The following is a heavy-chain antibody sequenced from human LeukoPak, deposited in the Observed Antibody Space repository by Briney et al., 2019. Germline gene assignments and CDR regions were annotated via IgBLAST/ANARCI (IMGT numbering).Heavy chain of an antibody. D-gene: IGHD3-3*01. CDR1: GGTFSSYA. V-gene: IGHV1-69*13. Sequence: SVKVSCKASGGTFSSYAISWVRQAPGQGLEWMGGIIPIFGTANYAQKFQGRVTITADESTSTAYMVLSSLRSEDTAVYYCARGSHVVLRFLEWLYWGQGTLVTVSS. CDR3: ARGSHVVLRFLEWLY. CDR2: IIPIFGTA. J-gene: IGHJ4*02.